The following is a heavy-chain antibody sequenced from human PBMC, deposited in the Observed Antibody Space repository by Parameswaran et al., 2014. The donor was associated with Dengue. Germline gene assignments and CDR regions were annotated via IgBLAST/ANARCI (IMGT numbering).Heavy chain of an antibody. J-gene: IGHJ5*02. V-gene: IGHV4-34*01. Sequence: PGKGLEWIGEINHSGSTNYNPSLKSRVTISVDTSKNQFSLKLSSVTAADTAVYYCARGATTVTPFDPWGQGTLVTVSS. CDR3: ARGATTVTPFDP. CDR2: INHSGST. D-gene: IGHD4-17*01.